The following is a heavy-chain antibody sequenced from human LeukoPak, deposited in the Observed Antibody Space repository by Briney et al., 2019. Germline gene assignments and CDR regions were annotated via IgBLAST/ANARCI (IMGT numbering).Heavy chain of an antibody. V-gene: IGHV4-59*01. CDR3: ARVSGYDWESFYDY. D-gene: IGHD5-12*01. CDR1: GGSISSYY. CDR2: IYYSGST. Sequence: SETLSLTCTVSGGSISSYYWSWIRQPPGKGLEWIGYIYYSGSTNYNPSPKSRVTISVDTSKNQFSLKLSSVTAADTAMYYCARVSGYDWESFYDYWGQGSLVTVSS. J-gene: IGHJ4*02.